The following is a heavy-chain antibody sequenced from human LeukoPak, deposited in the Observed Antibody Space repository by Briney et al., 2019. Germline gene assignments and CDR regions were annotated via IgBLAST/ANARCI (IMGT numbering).Heavy chain of an antibody. V-gene: IGHV4-34*01. J-gene: IGHJ6*03. Sequence: KTSETLSLTCAVYGGSFSGYYWSWIRQPPGKGLEWIGSIYHSGSTYYNPSLKSRVTISVDTSKNQFSLKLSSVTAADTAVYCCARTNAPYYYYYYMDVWGKGTTVTVSS. CDR2: IYHSGST. CDR1: GGSFSGYY. CDR3: ARTNAPYYYYYYMDV.